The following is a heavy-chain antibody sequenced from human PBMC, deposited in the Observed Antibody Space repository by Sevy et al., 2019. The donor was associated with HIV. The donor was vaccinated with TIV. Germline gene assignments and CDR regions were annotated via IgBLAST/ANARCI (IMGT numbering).Heavy chain of an antibody. CDR2: IRYDGNDK. CDR3: AKERYYDILTGHHDCGMDV. D-gene: IGHD3-9*01. V-gene: IGHV3-30*02. Sequence: GGSLRLSCLASGFIFNSQDMHWVRQTPGKGLEWVAFIRYDGNDKYYVDSVKGRFTISRDNSKNTLYLQMNSLRAGDSGIYYCAKERYYDILTGHHDCGMDVWGQGTTVTVSS. J-gene: IGHJ6*02. CDR1: GFIFNSQD.